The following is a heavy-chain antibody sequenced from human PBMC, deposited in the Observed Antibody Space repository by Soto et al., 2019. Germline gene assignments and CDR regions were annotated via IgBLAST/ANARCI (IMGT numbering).Heavy chain of an antibody. CDR3: ASGISKWELFFDY. Sequence: SETLSLTCTVSGGSISSSSYYWGWIRQPPGKGLEWIGSIYYSGSTYYNPSLKSRVTISVDTSKNQFSLKLSSVTAADTAVYYCASGISKWELFFDYWGQGTLVTVSS. CDR2: IYYSGST. V-gene: IGHV4-39*01. CDR1: GGSISSSSYY. J-gene: IGHJ4*02. D-gene: IGHD1-26*01.